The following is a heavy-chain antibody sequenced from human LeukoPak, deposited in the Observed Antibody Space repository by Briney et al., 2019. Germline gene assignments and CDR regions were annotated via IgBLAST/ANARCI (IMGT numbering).Heavy chain of an antibody. J-gene: IGHJ4*02. V-gene: IGHV4-39*01. CDR3: ARRGRENYYDSSGSAGY. D-gene: IGHD3-22*01. Sequence: SETLSLTCTVSGGSISSSSYYWGWIRQPPGKGLEWIGSIYYSGSTYYNPSLKSRVTISVDTSKNQFSLKLSSVTAADTAVYYCARRGRENYYDSSGSAGYWGQGTLVTVPS. CDR2: IYYSGST. CDR1: GGSISSSSYY.